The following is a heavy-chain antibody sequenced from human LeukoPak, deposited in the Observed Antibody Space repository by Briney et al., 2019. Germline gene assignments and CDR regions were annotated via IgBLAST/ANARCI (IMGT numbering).Heavy chain of an antibody. J-gene: IGHJ4*02. Sequence: PSETLSLTCAVSGYSISSGYYWGWIRQPPGKGLEWIGSIYHSGSTYYNPSLKSRVTISVDTSKNQFSLKLSSVTAADTAVYYCARGTRPYSSSWSVVFFDYWGQGTLVTVSS. CDR3: ARGTRPYSSSWSVVFFDY. D-gene: IGHD6-13*01. V-gene: IGHV4-38-2*01. CDR1: GYSISSGYY. CDR2: IYHSGST.